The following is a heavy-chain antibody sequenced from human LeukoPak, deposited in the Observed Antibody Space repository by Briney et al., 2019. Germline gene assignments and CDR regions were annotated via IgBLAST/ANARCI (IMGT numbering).Heavy chain of an antibody. J-gene: IGHJ4*02. V-gene: IGHV4-4*09. Sequence: SETLSLTCTVSGSSISSYYWSWIRQPPGKGLEWIGYIYTSGSTNYNPSLKSRVTISVDTSKNQFSLKLSSVTAADTAVYYCARQAQSGYSSSTSPFDYWGQGTLVTVSS. CDR2: IYTSGST. CDR1: GSSISSYY. CDR3: ARQAQSGYSSSTSPFDY. D-gene: IGHD6-13*01.